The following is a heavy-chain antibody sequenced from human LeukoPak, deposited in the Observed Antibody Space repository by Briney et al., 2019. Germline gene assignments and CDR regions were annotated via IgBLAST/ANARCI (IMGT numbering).Heavy chain of an antibody. V-gene: IGHV4-34*01. J-gene: IGHJ4*02. D-gene: IGHD3-10*01. Sequence: SETLSLTCAVYGGSFSGYYWSWIRQLPGKGLEWIGEINHSGSTNYNPSLKSRVTISVDTSKNQFSLKLSSVTAADTAVYYCARAKYYYGSGSYYKLIFDYWGQGTLVTVSS. CDR1: GGSFSGYY. CDR2: INHSGST. CDR3: ARAKYYYGSGSYYKLIFDY.